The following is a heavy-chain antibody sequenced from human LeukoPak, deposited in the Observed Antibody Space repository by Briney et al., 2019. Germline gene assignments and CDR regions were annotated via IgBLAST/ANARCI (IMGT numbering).Heavy chain of an antibody. J-gene: IGHJ4*02. Sequence: PGGSLSLSCVASGFNFNDHTMHSVRHPPAKDREWVGLSTWDGRTTYYADSLKGQFTISRDNSRNSLFLQIHSLKNEDRGLYYCAKEGAGHDDIPEYYFDYWGRGTVVTVS. V-gene: IGHV3-43*01. D-gene: IGHD5-12*01. CDR1: GFNFNDHT. CDR3: AKEGAGHDDIPEYYFDY. CDR2: STWDGRTT.